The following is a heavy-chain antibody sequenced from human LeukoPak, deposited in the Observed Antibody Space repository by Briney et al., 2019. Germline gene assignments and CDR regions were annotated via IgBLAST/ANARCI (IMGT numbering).Heavy chain of an antibody. D-gene: IGHD1-26*01. CDR3: ARAVGASEGVDY. J-gene: IGHJ4*02. CDR1: GGSISSSSYY. Sequence: LSLTCTVSGGSISSSSYYWGWIRQPPGKGLEWVSYISSSANTIYYADSVKGRFTISRDNAKNSLYLQMNSLRAEDTAVYYCARAVGASEGVDYWGQGTLVTVSS. CDR2: ISSSANTI. V-gene: IGHV3-11*01.